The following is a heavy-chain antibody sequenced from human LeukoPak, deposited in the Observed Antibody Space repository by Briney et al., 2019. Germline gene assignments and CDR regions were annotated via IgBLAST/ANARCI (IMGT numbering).Heavy chain of an antibody. CDR3: ARVGEGAAKD. J-gene: IGHJ4*02. CDR2: IYSGGST. Sequence: GGSLRLSCAASGFTVSSNYMSWVRQAPGKGLEWVSFIYSGGSTYYADSVKGRFTISSDNSKNTLYLQMNSLRVEDAAVYYCARVGEGAAKDWGQGTLVTVSS. V-gene: IGHV3-53*01. D-gene: IGHD1-26*01. CDR1: GFTVSSNY.